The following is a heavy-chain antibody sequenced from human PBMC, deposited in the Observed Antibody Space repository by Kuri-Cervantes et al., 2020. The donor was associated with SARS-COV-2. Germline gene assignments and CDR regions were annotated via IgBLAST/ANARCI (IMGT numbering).Heavy chain of an antibody. CDR2: ISYDGSNK. V-gene: IGHV3-30*18. Sequence: GESLKISCAASGITFSSYGMHWVRQAPGKGLEWVAFISYDGSNKYYVESVKGRFTISRDNSKNTLYLQINSLRAEDTAVYYCAKDQHGIIVVIAAIDYWGQGTLVTVSS. CDR3: AKDQHGIIVVIAAIDY. D-gene: IGHD2-15*01. J-gene: IGHJ4*02. CDR1: GITFSSYG.